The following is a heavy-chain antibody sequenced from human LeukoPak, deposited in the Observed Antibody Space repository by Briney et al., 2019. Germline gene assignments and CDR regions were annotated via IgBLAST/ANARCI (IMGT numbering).Heavy chain of an antibody. CDR2: MNPNSGNT. Sequence: GASVKVSCKASGYTFTSYDINWVRQATGQGLEWMGWMNPNSGNTGYAQKFQGRVTTTRNTSISTAYMELSSLRSEDTAVYYCARGGGNIAAAVWFDPWGQGTLVTVSS. J-gene: IGHJ5*02. V-gene: IGHV1-8*01. D-gene: IGHD6-13*01. CDR3: ARGGGNIAAAVWFDP. CDR1: GYTFTSYD.